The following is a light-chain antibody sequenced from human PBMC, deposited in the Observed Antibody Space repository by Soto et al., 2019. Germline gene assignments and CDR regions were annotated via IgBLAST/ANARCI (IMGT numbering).Light chain of an antibody. CDR2: DAS. V-gene: IGKV3-11*01. CDR1: PSVSSY. J-gene: IGKJ2*01. Sequence: EIVLTQSPATLSLSPGERATLSCRASPSVSSYLAWYQHKPGQAPRLLIYDASNRATGIPARFSGSGSGTDFTLTISSLEPEDFAVYYCQEHSNWRRYTFGQGTKLEIK. CDR3: QEHSNWRRYT.